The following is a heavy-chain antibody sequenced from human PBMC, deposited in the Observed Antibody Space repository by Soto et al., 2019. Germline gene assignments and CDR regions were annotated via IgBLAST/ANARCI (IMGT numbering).Heavy chain of an antibody. J-gene: IGHJ6*02. D-gene: IGHD3-3*01. V-gene: IGHV3-11*01. CDR1: GFNFSDYC. Sequence: EGSLRLSCAASGFNFSDYCMTWIRHAPGKGLEWISCRSNRDRSTYYAESLKDRFVVSRDNAKNLVYLQMNSLRAEDTAVYFCAGAWKIEKVGVLSMSKGLDVCGQGTTVTVSS. CDR2: RSNRDRST. CDR3: AGAWKIEKVGVLSMSKGLDV.